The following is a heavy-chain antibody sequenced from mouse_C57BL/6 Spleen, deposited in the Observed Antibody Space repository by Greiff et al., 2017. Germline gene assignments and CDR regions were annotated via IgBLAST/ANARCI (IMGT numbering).Heavy chain of an antibody. CDR1: GYTFTSYW. D-gene: IGHD1-1*01. J-gene: IGHJ1*03. CDR3: ERRDYCGSFYWYFDV. CDR2: IDPSDSYT. V-gene: IGHV1-69*01. Sequence: QVQLQQPGAELVMPGASVKLSCKASGYTFTSYWMHWVKQRPGQGLEWIGEIDPSDSYTNYHQKFKGKSTLTIDKSSSTAYMQLSSLTSEDSAVYYCERRDYCGSFYWYFDVWGTGTTVTVSS.